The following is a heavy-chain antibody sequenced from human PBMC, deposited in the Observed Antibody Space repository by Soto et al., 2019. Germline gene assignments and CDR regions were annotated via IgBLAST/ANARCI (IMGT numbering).Heavy chain of an antibody. Sequence: SETLSLTCTVSGGSISSSSYYWGWIRQPPGKGLEWIGSIYYSGSTYYNPSLKSRVTISVDTSKNQFSLKLSSVTAADTAVYYCARTQEMATTEYYYYGMDVWGQGTTVTVSS. D-gene: IGHD5-12*01. V-gene: IGHV4-39*01. CDR3: ARTQEMATTEYYYYGMDV. J-gene: IGHJ6*02. CDR1: GGSISSSSYY. CDR2: IYYSGST.